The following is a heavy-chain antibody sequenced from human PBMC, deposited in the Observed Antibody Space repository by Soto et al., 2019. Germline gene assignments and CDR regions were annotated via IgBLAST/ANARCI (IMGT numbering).Heavy chain of an antibody. CDR2: IIPIFGTA. CDR1: GGTFSSYA. CDR3: ARPLRRDGPTIDAFDI. J-gene: IGHJ3*02. D-gene: IGHD1-1*01. V-gene: IGHV1-69*13. Sequence: GASVKVSCKASGGTFSSYAISWVRQAPGQGLEWMGGIIPIFGTANYAQKFQGRVTITADESTSTAYMELSSLRSEDTAVYYCARPLRRDGPTIDAFDIWGQGTMVTVSS.